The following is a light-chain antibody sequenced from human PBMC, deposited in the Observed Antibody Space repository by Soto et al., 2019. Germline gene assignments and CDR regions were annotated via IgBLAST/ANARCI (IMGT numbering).Light chain of an antibody. Sequence: EVVLTQSPGTLSLSPGERATLSCRASQSVGRSSLAWYQQRPGQAPRLLIYTASSRATGVPDRFTGSGSGTDFTLTINGLEPEDFAMDYCQQYGDSPGAFGPGTKVDTK. J-gene: IGKJ3*01. CDR1: QSVGRSS. CDR3: QQYGDSPGA. V-gene: IGKV3-20*01. CDR2: TAS.